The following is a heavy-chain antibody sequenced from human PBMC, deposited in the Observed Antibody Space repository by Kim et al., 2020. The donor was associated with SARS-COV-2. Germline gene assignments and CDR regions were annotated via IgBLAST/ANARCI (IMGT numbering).Heavy chain of an antibody. CDR1: GGSISSSSYY. D-gene: IGHD6-19*01. V-gene: IGHV4-39*01. CDR2: INYSGST. J-gene: IGHJ4*02. Sequence: SETLSLTCTVSGGSISSSSYYWGWIRQPPGKGLEWIGNINYSGSTYYNQSLKSRVTISVDTSKNQFSLKLSSVTAADTAVYYCARLRVETVAGPDGDYWGQGTLVTVSS. CDR3: ARLRVETVAGPDGDY.